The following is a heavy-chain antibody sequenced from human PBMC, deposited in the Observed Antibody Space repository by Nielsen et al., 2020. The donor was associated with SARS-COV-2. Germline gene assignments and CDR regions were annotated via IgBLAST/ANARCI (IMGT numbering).Heavy chain of an antibody. CDR3: AREKPYCSSTSCYRAYGMDV. CDR2: ISWNSGSI. D-gene: IGHD2-2*01. J-gene: IGHJ6*02. Sequence: WIRQPPGKGLEWVSGISWNSGSIGYADSVKGRFTISRDNAKNSLYLQMNSLRAEDTAVYYCAREKPYCSSTSCYRAYGMDVWGQGTTVTVSS. V-gene: IGHV3-9*01.